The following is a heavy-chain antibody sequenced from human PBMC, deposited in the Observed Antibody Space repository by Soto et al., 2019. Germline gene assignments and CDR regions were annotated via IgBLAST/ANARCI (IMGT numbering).Heavy chain of an antibody. CDR2: IKQDGSEK. Sequence: EVQLVESGGGLVQPGGSLRLSCAASGFTFSSYWMSWVRQAPGKGLEWVANIKQDGSEKYYVDSVKGRFTISRDNARNSLYVEMNSVRAENTAVYYGARSIAARLNWFDPWGEGALVTVSS. D-gene: IGHD6-6*01. CDR1: GFTFSSYW. CDR3: ARSIAARLNWFDP. J-gene: IGHJ5*02. V-gene: IGHV3-7*01.